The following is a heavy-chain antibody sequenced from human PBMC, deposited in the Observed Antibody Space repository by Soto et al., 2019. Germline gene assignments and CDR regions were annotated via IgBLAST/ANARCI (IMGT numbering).Heavy chain of an antibody. CDR1: GFTFGPYG. J-gene: IGHJ4*02. CDR3: AKDKERGGYDSDFDS. V-gene: IGHV3-23*01. D-gene: IGHD3-3*01. Sequence: EVHLLESGGGLIQPGGSLRLSCGASGFTFGPYGMGWVRQAPGKGLEWVSTITGGNTYYAASGKGRFTISRDNSKNTLDLQMSSLRAEDTALYYCAKDKERGGYDSDFDSWGQGTLVTVSS. CDR2: ITGGNT.